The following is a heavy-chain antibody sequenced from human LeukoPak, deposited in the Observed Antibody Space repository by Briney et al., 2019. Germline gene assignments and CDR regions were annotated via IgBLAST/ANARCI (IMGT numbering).Heavy chain of an antibody. J-gene: IGHJ6*03. CDR2: IYDSGST. CDR1: GGSINSYY. D-gene: IGHD2-15*01. V-gene: IGHV4-59*12. Sequence: SETLSLTCTVSGGSINSYYWSWIRQPPGKGLEWIGYIYDSGSTNYNPSLKSRVTISVDTSKNQFSLKLSSVTAADTAVYYCARGYCSGGSCYSYYYYNYMDVWGKGTTVTVSS. CDR3: ARGYCSGGSCYSYYYYNYMDV.